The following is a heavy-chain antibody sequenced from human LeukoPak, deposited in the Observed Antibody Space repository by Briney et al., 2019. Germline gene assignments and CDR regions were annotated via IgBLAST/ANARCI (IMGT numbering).Heavy chain of an antibody. J-gene: IGHJ6*03. CDR2: IYYSGTT. D-gene: IGHD3-3*01. CDR3: ARQISDYYYYYIDV. CDR1: SGSISSSHYY. Sequence: SETLSLTCTVSSGSISSSHYYWDWIRQPPGKGLEWIRTIYYSGTTYYNPSLESRATISVDASKNQFYLMLNSVTAADTAVYYCARQISDYYYYYIDVWGKGTTVTVSS. V-gene: IGHV4-39*01.